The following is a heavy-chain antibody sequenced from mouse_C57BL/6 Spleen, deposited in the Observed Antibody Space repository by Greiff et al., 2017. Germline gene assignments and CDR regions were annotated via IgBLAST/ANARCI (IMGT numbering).Heavy chain of an antibody. D-gene: IGHD1-1*01. J-gene: IGHJ4*01. Sequence: QVQLQQPGAELVRPGSSVKLSCKASGYTFTSYWMHWVKQRPIQGLEWIGNIDPSDSETHYNQKFKDKATLTVDKSSSTAYMQLSSLTSEDSAVYYCARELRLSYAMDYWGQGTSVTVSS. CDR3: ARELRLSYAMDY. V-gene: IGHV1-52*01. CDR2: IDPSDSET. CDR1: GYTFTSYW.